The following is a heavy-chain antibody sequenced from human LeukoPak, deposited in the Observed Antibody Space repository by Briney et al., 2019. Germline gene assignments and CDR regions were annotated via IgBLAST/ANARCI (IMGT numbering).Heavy chain of an antibody. CDR3: ARDSYYSSDY. CDR1: GFTFSRYE. V-gene: IGHV3-48*03. CDR2: ISTSGGTK. D-gene: IGHD3-22*01. J-gene: IGHJ4*02. Sequence: PWGSLRLSCAASGFTFSRYEMNWVRQAPGKGLEWVSYISTSGGTKYYADSVKGRFTISRDNAKNSLYLQMDSLRAEDTAVYYCARDSYYSSDYWGQGTLVTVSS.